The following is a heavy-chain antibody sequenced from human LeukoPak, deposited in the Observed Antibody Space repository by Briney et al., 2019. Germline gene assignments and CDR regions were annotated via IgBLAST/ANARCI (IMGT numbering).Heavy chain of an antibody. Sequence: PSGTLSLTCVVSGGSISSGYWWSWVRQPPGKGLEWIGEIHRDGSTNYNPSLKSRVTISVDTSKNQFSLKLTSVTAADTAVYYCARDESGSYRPMHYWGQGTLVTVSS. D-gene: IGHD1-26*01. CDR1: GGSISSGYW. V-gene: IGHV4-4*02. CDR2: IHRDGST. CDR3: ARDESGSYRPMHY. J-gene: IGHJ4*02.